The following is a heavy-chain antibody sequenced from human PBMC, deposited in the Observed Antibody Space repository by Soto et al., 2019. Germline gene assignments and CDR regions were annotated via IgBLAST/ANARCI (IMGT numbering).Heavy chain of an antibody. V-gene: IGHV4-38-2*01. Sequence: PSETLSLTCGVSGFSIQTSYFWGWIRQPPGKGLEWIGLISHSGRAISHPSFASRATISLDTTNNAFSLNLRSVTAADTAVYYCARGLAAVPRAFDYWGRGTLVTVSS. D-gene: IGHD6-13*01. CDR3: ARGLAAVPRAFDY. J-gene: IGHJ4*02. CDR1: GFSIQTSYF. CDR2: ISHSGRA.